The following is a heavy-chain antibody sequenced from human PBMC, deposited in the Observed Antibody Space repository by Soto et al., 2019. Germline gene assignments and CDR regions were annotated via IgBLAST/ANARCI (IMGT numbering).Heavy chain of an antibody. CDR1: GYTFTNYG. J-gene: IGHJ5*02. V-gene: IGHV1-3*01. Sequence: PSVKVSCTASGYTFTNYGIHWVRQAPGQRLEWMGWINAANGDTKYSPKFQGRVTITRDTSASTAYMELSSLRSEDTAVYYCVRRHVSATGIDWFDPWGQGTLVTVSS. CDR2: INAANGDT. CDR3: VRRHVSATGIDWFDP. D-gene: IGHD6-13*01.